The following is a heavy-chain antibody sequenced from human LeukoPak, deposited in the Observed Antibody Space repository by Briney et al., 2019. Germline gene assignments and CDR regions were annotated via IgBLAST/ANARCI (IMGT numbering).Heavy chain of an antibody. CDR2: ISGSGNRT. CDR1: GLTFSHYG. V-gene: IGHV3-23*01. J-gene: IGHJ4*02. D-gene: IGHD6-19*01. Sequence: GGSLRLSCVGSGLTFSHYGASWVRQAPGKGLEWGSGISGSGNRTYYIDSLKGRFSIARDNSKNTAYLQMNSLRVEDTAVYYCAKASRVAVAGGRFDYWGQGILVTVSS. CDR3: AKASRVAVAGGRFDY.